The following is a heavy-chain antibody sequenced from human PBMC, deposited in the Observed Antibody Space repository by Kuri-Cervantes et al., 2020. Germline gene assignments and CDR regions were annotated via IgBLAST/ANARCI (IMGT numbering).Heavy chain of an antibody. CDR1: GFTFDDYT. CDR3: AKDPYYYGSGSYCQY. Sequence: GESLKISCAASGFTFDDYTMHWVRQAPGKGLEWVSLISWDGGSTYYADSVKGRFTISRDNSKDTLYLQMNSLRAEDTAVYYCAKDPYYYGSGSYCQYWGQGTLVTVSS. V-gene: IGHV3-43*01. CDR2: ISWDGGST. D-gene: IGHD3-10*01. J-gene: IGHJ4*02.